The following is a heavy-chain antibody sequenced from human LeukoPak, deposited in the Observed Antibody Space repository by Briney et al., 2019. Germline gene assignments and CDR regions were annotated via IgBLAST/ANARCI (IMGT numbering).Heavy chain of an antibody. D-gene: IGHD1-26*01. CDR1: GFTCSSYS. J-gene: IGHJ6*03. V-gene: IGHV3-48*01. Sequence: SGGSLRLXCAASGFTCSSYSMNWVRLAPGKGLESVSYISSSSSTIYYADSVKGRFTISRDNAKNSLYLQMNSLRAEDTAVYYCARSGIVGATMVYNYMDVWGKGTTVTVSS. CDR3: ARSGIVGATMVYNYMDV. CDR2: ISSSSSTI.